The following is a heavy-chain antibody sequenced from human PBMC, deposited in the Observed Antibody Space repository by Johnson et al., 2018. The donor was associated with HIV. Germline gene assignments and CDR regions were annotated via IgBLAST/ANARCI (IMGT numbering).Heavy chain of an antibody. CDR2: IKQDGSEK. Sequence: VQLVESGGGLVQPVGSLRLSCAASGFTFSSYWMSWVRQAPGKGLEWVANIKQDGSEKYYVDSVKGRFTISRDTAKNTRYLQMNSLRAEDTAVYYCSRPFRIAAYGGSDAFDIWGQGTMVTVSS. J-gene: IGHJ3*02. D-gene: IGHD6-13*01. CDR3: SRPFRIAAYGGSDAFDI. CDR1: GFTFSSYW. V-gene: IGHV3-7*02.